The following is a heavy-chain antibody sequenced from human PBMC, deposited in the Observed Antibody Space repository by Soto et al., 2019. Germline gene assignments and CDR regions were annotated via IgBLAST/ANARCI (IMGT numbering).Heavy chain of an antibody. CDR1: GGSISSGGYY. J-gene: IGHJ6*02. CDR3: ARLVPAAKSVRRPEYGMDV. CDR2: IYYSGST. D-gene: IGHD2-2*01. V-gene: IGHV4-31*03. Sequence: SETLSLTCTVSGGSISSGGYYWSWIRQHPGKGVEWIGYIYYSGSTYYNPSLKSRVTISVDTSKNQFSLKLSSVTAADTAVYYCARLVPAAKSVRRPEYGMDVWGQGTTVTVS.